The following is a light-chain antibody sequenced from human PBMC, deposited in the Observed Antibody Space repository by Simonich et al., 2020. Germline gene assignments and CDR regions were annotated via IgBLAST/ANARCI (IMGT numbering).Light chain of an antibody. J-gene: IGKJ2*01. CDR1: QSVSSN. Sequence: EIVMPQSPATLSVSPGDRATLSGRARQSVSSNLAWYQQKPGQAPRLLSYGASTRATGIPARFSGSGSGTEFTLTISSLQSEDFAVYYCQQYGSSPPNTFGQGTKLEIK. CDR3: QQYGSSPPNT. CDR2: GAS. V-gene: IGKV3-15*01.